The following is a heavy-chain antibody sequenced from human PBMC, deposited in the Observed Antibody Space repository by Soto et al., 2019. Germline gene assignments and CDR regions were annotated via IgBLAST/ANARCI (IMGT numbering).Heavy chain of an antibody. CDR3: AKDHLTTTVTTVGY. CDR2: ISYHGSDK. CDR1: GFTFSNYG. D-gene: IGHD4-17*01. Sequence: QVQLVESGGGVVQPGRSLRLSCAASGFTFSNYGMHWVRQAPGKGLEWVAVISYHGSDKYYADSVKGRFTISRDNSKNTLYLQIDSLRAEDPAVYYCAKDHLTTTVTTVGYWGQGTLVTVSS. V-gene: IGHV3-30*18. J-gene: IGHJ4*02.